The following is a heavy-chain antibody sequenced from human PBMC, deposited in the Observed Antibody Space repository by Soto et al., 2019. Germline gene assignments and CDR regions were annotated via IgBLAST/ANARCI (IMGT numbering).Heavy chain of an antibody. Sequence: EVQLVESGGGLVKPGGSLRLSCAASGFTFSSYSMNWVRQAPGKGLEWVSSISSSSSYIYYADSVKGRFTISRDNAKNSLYLQMNSLRAEDTAVYYCARHKLDGSGSYYYYMDVWGKGTTVTVSS. J-gene: IGHJ6*03. V-gene: IGHV3-21*01. CDR3: ARHKLDGSGSYYYYMDV. CDR1: GFTFSSYS. D-gene: IGHD3-10*01. CDR2: ISSSSSYI.